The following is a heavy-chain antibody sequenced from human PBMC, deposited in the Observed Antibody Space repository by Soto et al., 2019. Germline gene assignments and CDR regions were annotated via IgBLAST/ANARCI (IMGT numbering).Heavy chain of an antibody. J-gene: IGHJ5*02. V-gene: IGHV1-8*02. D-gene: IGHD1-26*01. CDR3: ARMASDGTLNWFDP. Sequence: GASVKVSCKASGYTFINFDISWVRQAAGQGLEWLGWMNPGSGKTGYASKFQGRVAMTRDASTGTSHLELSSLTSDDTAVYYCARMASDGTLNWFDPWGQGTLVTVSS. CDR2: MNPGSGKT. CDR1: GYTFINFD.